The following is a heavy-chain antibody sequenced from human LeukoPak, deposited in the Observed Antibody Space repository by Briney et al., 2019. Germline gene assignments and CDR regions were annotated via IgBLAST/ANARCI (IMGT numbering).Heavy chain of an antibody. D-gene: IGHD5-12*01. CDR1: GFTFDDYG. Sequence: GGSLRLSCADSGFTFDDYGMSWVRQAPGKGLGWVSGINWNGGSTGYADSVKGRFTISRDNAKNSLYLQMNSLRAEDTALYYCARVAYSGYGPLFDYWGQGTLVTVSS. V-gene: IGHV3-20*04. J-gene: IGHJ4*02. CDR3: ARVAYSGYGPLFDY. CDR2: INWNGGST.